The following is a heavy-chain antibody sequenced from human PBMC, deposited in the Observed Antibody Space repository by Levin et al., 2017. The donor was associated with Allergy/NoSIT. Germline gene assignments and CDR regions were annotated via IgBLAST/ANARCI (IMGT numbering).Heavy chain of an antibody. J-gene: IGHJ4*02. CDR2: ISSNTRTI. Sequence: GESLKISCAASGFTFSNYNMNWVRQAPGKGLEWLSYISSNTRTIYYASSLKGRFIVSRDNAKNSLYLQMNSLRDDDTAVYYCVREGGWWPPYYFDYWGQGAPVTVSS. V-gene: IGHV3-48*02. CDR1: GFTFSNYN. D-gene: IGHD2-15*01. CDR3: VREGGWWPPYYFDY.